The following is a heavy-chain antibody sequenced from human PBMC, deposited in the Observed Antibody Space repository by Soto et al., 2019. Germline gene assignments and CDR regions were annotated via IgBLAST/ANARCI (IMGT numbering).Heavy chain of an antibody. CDR1: GGSISSSSYY. CDR3: ARGSGSYYNRKYNWFDP. D-gene: IGHD3-10*01. V-gene: IGHV4-39*01. Sequence: PSETLSLTCTVSGGSISSSSYYWGWIRQPPGKGLEWIGSIYYSGSTYYNPSLKSRVTISVDTSKNQFSLKLSSVTAADTAVYYCARGSGSYYNRKYNWFDPWGQGTLVTVSS. CDR2: IYYSGST. J-gene: IGHJ5*02.